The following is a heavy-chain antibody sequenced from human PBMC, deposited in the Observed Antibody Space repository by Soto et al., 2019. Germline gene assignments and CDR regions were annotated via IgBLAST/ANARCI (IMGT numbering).Heavy chain of an antibody. V-gene: IGHV3-11*01. Sequence: QVQLVESGGGLVKPGGSLRLSCAASGFTFSDFYMSWIRQAPGKGLEWISYISSSGTTTYYTDSVKGRFTISRDNAKNSLYLQMNTLRDEDTAVYYCARIWGGGGYALIYWGQGPLVTVSS. CDR1: GFTFSDFY. CDR2: ISSSGTTT. D-gene: IGHD2-8*01. J-gene: IGHJ4*02. CDR3: ARIWGGGGYALIY.